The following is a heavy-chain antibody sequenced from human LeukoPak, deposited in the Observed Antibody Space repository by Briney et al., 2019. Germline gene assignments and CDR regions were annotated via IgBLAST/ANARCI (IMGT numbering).Heavy chain of an antibody. CDR2: INPNSGGT. CDR3: ARSPVYYYYYMDV. Sequence: GASVKVSCKASGYTFTGYYMHWVRQAPGQGLEWMERINPNSGGTNYAQKFQGRVTMTRDTSISTAYMELSRLRSDDTAVYYCARSPVYYYYYMDVWGKGTTVTVSS. J-gene: IGHJ6*03. V-gene: IGHV1-2*06. CDR1: GYTFTGYY.